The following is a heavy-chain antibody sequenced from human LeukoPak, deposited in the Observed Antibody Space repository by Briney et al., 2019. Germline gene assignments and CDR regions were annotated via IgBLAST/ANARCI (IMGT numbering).Heavy chain of an antibody. D-gene: IGHD3-22*01. J-gene: IGHJ4*02. V-gene: IGHV4-61*02. CDR3: AREGDYYDSSGYYYEGYYFDY. CDR1: GGSISSGSYY. Sequence: PSQTLSLTCTVSGGSISSGSYYWSWIRQPAGKGLEWIGRIYTSGSTKYNPSLKSRVTISVDTSKNQFSLKLSSVTAADTAVYYCAREGDYYDSSGYYYEGYYFDYWGQGTLVTVSS. CDR2: IYTSGST.